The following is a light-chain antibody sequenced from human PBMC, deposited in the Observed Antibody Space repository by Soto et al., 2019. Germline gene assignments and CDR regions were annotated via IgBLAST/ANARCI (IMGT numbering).Light chain of an antibody. J-gene: IGKJ1*01. CDR3: QQYNKWPQT. CDR2: GAS. Sequence: EIELTQSPATLSLSPGERATLSCRASQSVGGRLGWYQQKPGRAPRLLIYGASTRATDIPATFTGSGSGTEFTLTISSLQSEDIAVYYCQQYNKWPQTFGQGTKVEIK. CDR1: QSVGGR. V-gene: IGKV3-15*01.